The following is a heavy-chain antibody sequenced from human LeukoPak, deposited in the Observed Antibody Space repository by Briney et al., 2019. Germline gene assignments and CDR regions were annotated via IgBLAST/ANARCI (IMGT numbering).Heavy chain of an antibody. J-gene: IGHJ5*02. V-gene: IGHV4-38-2*02. CDR2: IHHSGRL. CDR1: GSINSGYY. Sequence: SEILSLTCTVSGSINSGYYWGWIRQSPGKGLQWIGYIHHSGRLYYNPSLKSRVMMSIDSSKNQFSLKMSSLTATDTAVYYCTRVEWFDFNRPWFDPWGQGTQVIVSS. D-gene: IGHD3-3*01. CDR3: TRVEWFDFNRPWFDP.